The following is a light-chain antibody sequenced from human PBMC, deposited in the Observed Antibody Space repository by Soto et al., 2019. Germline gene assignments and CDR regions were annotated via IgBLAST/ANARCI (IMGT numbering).Light chain of an antibody. CDR1: QSVLYNSNNKNY. V-gene: IGKV4-1*01. J-gene: IGKJ1*01. CDR2: WAS. Sequence: DIVMTQSPDSLAVSLGERATINCKSSQSVLYNSNNKNYLAWYQQKPGQPPKLLIYWASTRESGVPDRFSGSGSGTDFTLTISSLQAEGVAVYYCQQYYSTWTFGQGTKVEIK. CDR3: QQYYSTWT.